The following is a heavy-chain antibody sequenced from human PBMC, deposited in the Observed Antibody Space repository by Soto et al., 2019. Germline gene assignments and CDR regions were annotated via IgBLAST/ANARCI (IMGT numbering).Heavy chain of an antibody. CDR3: ARQASYWHGGGGWFDP. J-gene: IGHJ5*02. CDR1: GFTFSAFD. CDR2: IGTLHDA. D-gene: IGHD2-8*02. V-gene: IGHV3-13*01. Sequence: EVQLVESGGGLVEPGGSLRLSCAASGFTFSAFDMHWVRQATGKGLEWVAAIGTLHDAYYPDSVKGRFTISRENAKNSLYLQMNSLRAGDTAAYYCARQASYWHGGGGWFDPWGQGTLVTVSS.